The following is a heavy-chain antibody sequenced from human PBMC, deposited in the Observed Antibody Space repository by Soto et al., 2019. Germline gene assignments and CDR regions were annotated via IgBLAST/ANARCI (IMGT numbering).Heavy chain of an antibody. Sequence: QVQLQESGPGLVKPSQTLSLTCTVSGGSISSGDYYWSWIRQPPGKGLEWIGYIYYSGSTYYNPSLKSRVTISVDPSKTQFALKLSSVTAADTAVYYCARERPDGSRLDPWGQGTLVTVSS. CDR1: GGSISSGDYY. CDR2: IYYSGST. J-gene: IGHJ5*02. CDR3: ARERPDGSRLDP. V-gene: IGHV4-30-4*01. D-gene: IGHD6-13*01.